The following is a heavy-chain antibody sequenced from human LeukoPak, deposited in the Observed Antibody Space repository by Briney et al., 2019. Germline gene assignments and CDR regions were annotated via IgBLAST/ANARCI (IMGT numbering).Heavy chain of an antibody. CDR3: ARDQYDTWSRRGNFDS. J-gene: IGHJ4*02. V-gene: IGHV3-7*03. D-gene: IGHD3-3*01. Sequence: GGSLRLSCGASGFTFSSYWMSWVRQAPGKGLEWVANINKDGGEKYYVDSVKGRFTISRDNAKNSLYLQMNSLRVEDTAVFYCARDQYDTWSRRGNFDSWGQGTLVIVSS. CDR1: GFTFSSYW. CDR2: INKDGGEK.